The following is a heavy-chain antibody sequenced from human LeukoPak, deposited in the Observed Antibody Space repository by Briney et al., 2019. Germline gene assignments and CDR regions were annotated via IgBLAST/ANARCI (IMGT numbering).Heavy chain of an antibody. CDR2: ISGSGGST. J-gene: IGHJ4*02. Sequence: PGGSLRLSCAASGFTFSSYAMSWVRQAPGKGLEWVSAISGSGGSTYYADSVKGRFTISRDNAKNSLYLQMNSLRAEDTAVYYCASVEIAAAGTYWGQGTLVTVSS. CDR1: GFTFSSYA. D-gene: IGHD6-13*01. V-gene: IGHV3-23*01. CDR3: ASVEIAAAGTY.